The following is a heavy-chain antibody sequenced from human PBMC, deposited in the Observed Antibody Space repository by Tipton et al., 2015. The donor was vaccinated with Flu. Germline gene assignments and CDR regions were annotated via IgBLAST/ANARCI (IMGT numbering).Heavy chain of an antibody. CDR1: GYSFSGYY. CDR3: GGSRIGYIDL. V-gene: IGHV4-4*07. D-gene: IGHD2-2*01. CDR2: ISSSGST. J-gene: IGHJ4*02. Sequence: TLSLTCTVSGYSFSGYYWSWVRQPAGKGLEWIGRISSSGSTDYNPSLKSRVTMSVDSSKSQFSLKLTFVTAADTAVYYCGGSRIGYIDLWVQGTLVTVPS.